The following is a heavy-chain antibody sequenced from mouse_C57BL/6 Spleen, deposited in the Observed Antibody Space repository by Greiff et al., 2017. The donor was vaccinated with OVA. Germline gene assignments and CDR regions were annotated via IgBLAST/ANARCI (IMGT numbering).Heavy chain of an antibody. CDR2: IDPSDSYT. CDR1: GYTFTSYW. V-gene: IGHV1-59*01. Sequence: VQLQQSGAELVRPGTSVKLSCKASGYTFTSYWMHWVKQRPGQGLEWIGVIDPSDSYTNYNQKFKGKATLTVDTSSSTAYMQLSSLTSEDSAVYYCARGEDYDYVDYWGQGTTLTVSS. J-gene: IGHJ2*01. CDR3: ARGEDYDYVDY. D-gene: IGHD2-4*01.